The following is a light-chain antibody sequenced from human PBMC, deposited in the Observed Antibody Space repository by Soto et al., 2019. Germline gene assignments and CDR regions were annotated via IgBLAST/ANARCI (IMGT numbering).Light chain of an antibody. J-gene: IGLJ3*02. Sequence: QSVLTQPPSVSGATGQRVTISCTGCSSNIGAGYDVHWYQQLPGTAPKLLIYGNSNRPSGVPDRFSGSKSGTSASLAITGLQAEDEAHYYCQSYDSSLSGWVFGGGTKLTV. V-gene: IGLV1-40*01. CDR2: GNS. CDR3: QSYDSSLSGWV. CDR1: SSNIGAGYD.